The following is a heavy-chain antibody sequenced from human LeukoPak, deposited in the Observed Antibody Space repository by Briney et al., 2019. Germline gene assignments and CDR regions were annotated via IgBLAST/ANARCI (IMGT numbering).Heavy chain of an antibody. CDR2: IKQDGSEK. CDR3: AVSRGYSGDGPFDH. Sequence: GGSLRLSCAASGFTFSSYWMSWVRQAPGKGLEWVANIKQDGSEKYYVDSVKGRFTISRDNAKNSLYLQMNSLRGEDTAVYYCAVSRGYSGDGPFDHWGQGTLVTVSS. CDR1: GFTFSSYW. D-gene: IGHD5-12*01. V-gene: IGHV3-7*01. J-gene: IGHJ4*02.